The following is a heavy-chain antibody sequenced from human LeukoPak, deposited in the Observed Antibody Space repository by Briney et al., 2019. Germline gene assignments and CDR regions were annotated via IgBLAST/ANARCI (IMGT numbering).Heavy chain of an antibody. V-gene: IGHV4-39*07. CDR2: IYYIGST. J-gene: IGHJ4*02. Sequence: SETLSLTCTVSGGSISSSSYYWGWIRQPPGKGLEWIGSIYYIGSTYYNPSLKSRVTISVDTSKNQFSLKLSSVTAADTAMYYCARDGVAGTDYWGQGTLVTVSS. D-gene: IGHD6-19*01. CDR3: ARDGVAGTDY. CDR1: GGSISSSSYY.